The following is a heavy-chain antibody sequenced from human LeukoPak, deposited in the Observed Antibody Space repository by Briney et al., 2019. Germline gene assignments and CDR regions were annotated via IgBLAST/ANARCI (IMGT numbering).Heavy chain of an antibody. CDR1: GFTFSSYA. CDR3: AKVETSGGANCYALDY. D-gene: IGHD2-2*01. J-gene: IGHJ4*02. CDR2: ISGSDGST. Sequence: GGSLRLSCAASGFTFSSYAMTWFRQAPDKGLEWVSAISGSDGSTYYADPVKGRFTISRDDSQNTLYLQMNSLSAEDTAVYYCAKVETSGGANCYALDYWGQGTLVTVSS. V-gene: IGHV3-23*01.